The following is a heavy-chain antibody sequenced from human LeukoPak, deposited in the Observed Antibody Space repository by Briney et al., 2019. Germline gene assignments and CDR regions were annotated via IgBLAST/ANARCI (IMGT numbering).Heavy chain of an antibody. CDR3: ARAEGDYGDSTFDY. CDR2: IYYSGST. V-gene: IGHV4-39*07. Sequence: SETLSLTCTVSGGSISSSSYYWGWIRQPPGKGLEWIGSIYYSGSTYYNPSLKSRVTISVDTSKNQFSLKLSSVTAADTAVYYCARAEGDYGDSTFDYWGQGTLVTVSS. J-gene: IGHJ4*02. D-gene: IGHD4-17*01. CDR1: GGSISSSSYY.